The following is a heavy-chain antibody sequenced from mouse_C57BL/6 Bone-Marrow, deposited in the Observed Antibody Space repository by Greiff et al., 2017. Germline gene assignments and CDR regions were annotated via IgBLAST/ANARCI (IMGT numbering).Heavy chain of an antibody. V-gene: IGHV14-4*01. CDR1: GFNIKDDY. CDR3: ATDMSMEEAY. D-gene: IGHD1-1*02. CDR2: IDPEDGET. Sequence: EVQLQQSGAELVRPGASVKLSCTASGFNIKDDYMHWVKQRPEQGLEWIGRIDPEDGETKYASKFQGKATITADTSSNTAYLQLSSLTSEDTAADYCATDMSMEEAYWGQGTLVTVSA. J-gene: IGHJ3*01.